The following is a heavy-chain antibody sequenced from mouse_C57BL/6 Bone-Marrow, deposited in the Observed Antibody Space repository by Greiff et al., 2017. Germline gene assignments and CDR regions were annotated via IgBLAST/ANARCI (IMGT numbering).Heavy chain of an antibody. CDR1: GFNIKDYY. V-gene: IGHV14-2*01. D-gene: IGHD1-1*01. CDR3: TRSLIYYGTNY. Sequence: VQLQQSGAELVKPGASVKLSCTASGFNIKDYYIHWVKQRTEQGLEWIGRIDPEDGETKYAPKFQDKATITADKSSNTAYLQLSSLTSADTAVYYCTRSLIYYGTNYWGQGTTLTVSS. J-gene: IGHJ2*01. CDR2: IDPEDGET.